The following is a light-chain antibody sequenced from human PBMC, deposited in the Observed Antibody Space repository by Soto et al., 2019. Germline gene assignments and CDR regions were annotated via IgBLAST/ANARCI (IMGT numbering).Light chain of an antibody. V-gene: IGKV1-8*01. CDR2: AAS. J-gene: IGKJ1*01. Sequence: AIRMTQSPSSLSASTGDRVTITCRASQGISSYLAWYQQKPGKAPKLLIYAASTLQSGVPSRFSGSGSGTDFTLTISCLQSEDFAVYYCQQYNNWPRWTFGQGTKVEIK. CDR3: QQYNNWPRWT. CDR1: QGISSY.